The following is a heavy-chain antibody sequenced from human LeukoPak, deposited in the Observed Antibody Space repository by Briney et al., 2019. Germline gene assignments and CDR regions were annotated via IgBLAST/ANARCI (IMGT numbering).Heavy chain of an antibody. CDR3: ARGRRGVIIGY. J-gene: IGHJ4*02. CDR2: IYTSGST. D-gene: IGHD3-10*01. Sequence: SETLSLTCTVSGGSISSGSYYWSWIRQPAGKGLEWIGRIYTSGSTNYNPSLKSRVTISVDTSKNQFSLKLSSVTAADTAVYYCARGRRGVIIGYSGQGTLVTVSS. V-gene: IGHV4-61*02. CDR1: GGSISSGSYY.